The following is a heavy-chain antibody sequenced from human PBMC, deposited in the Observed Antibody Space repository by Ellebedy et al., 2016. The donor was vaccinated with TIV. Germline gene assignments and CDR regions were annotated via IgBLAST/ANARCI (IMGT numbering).Heavy chain of an antibody. CDR2: ISVRSDGI. J-gene: IGHJ6*03. V-gene: IGHV3-48*02. CDR3: ARGVWRGYYYYMDV. Sequence: GGSLRLSCAASGFTFSPYSMNWVRQAPGKGLEWVSYISVRSDGIFYADSVKGRFTISRDNAKNSLYLQMNSLRDEDTGVYYCARGVWRGYYYYMDVWGKGTTVTVSS. CDR1: GFTFSPYS. D-gene: IGHD3-3*01.